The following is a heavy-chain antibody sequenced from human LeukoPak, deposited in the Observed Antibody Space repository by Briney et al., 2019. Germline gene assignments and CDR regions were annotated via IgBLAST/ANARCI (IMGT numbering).Heavy chain of an antibody. Sequence: PSETLSLTCTVSGGSISSSSYYWGWIRQPPGKGLEWIGSIYYSGSTYYNPSRKSRVTISVDTSKNQFSLKLSSVTAADTAVYYCARLPTMIVWEFDYWGQGTLVTVSS. V-gene: IGHV4-39*01. J-gene: IGHJ4*02. CDR1: GGSISSSSYY. D-gene: IGHD3-22*01. CDR3: ARLPTMIVWEFDY. CDR2: IYYSGST.